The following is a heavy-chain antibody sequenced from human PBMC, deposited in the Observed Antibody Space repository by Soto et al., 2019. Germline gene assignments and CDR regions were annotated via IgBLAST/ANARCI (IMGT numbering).Heavy chain of an antibody. J-gene: IGHJ4*02. CDR3: AKVPWQLVRTHYFDY. D-gene: IGHD6-6*01. Sequence: EVQLLESGGGLVQPGGSLRLSCAACGFTFSSYAMSWVRQAPGKGLEWVSGISSSGDSTNYADSVKGRFTISRDNSKSTLFLQMNSLRAEDTAVYYCAKVPWQLVRTHYFDYWGQGTLVTVSS. CDR1: GFTFSSYA. V-gene: IGHV3-23*01. CDR2: ISSSGDST.